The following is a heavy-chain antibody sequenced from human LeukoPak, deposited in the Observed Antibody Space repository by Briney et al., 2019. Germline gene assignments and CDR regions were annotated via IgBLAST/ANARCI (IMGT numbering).Heavy chain of an antibody. J-gene: IGHJ5*02. Sequence: GRSLRLSCAASGFTFRNYGMHWVRQAPGKGLEWVALISYDGTNQYYPDSIKGRFTISRDNSKKMLYLQMNSLRVEDTAVYNCARDRRSGDYSRWFDPWGQGTVVTVSS. CDR2: ISYDGTNQ. CDR1: GFTFRNYG. V-gene: IGHV3-30*03. CDR3: ARDRRSGDYSRWFDP. D-gene: IGHD4-17*01.